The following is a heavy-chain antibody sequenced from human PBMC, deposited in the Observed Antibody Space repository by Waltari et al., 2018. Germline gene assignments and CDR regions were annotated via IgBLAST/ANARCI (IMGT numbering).Heavy chain of an antibody. V-gene: IGHV4-4*02. CDR1: GGSISSSNW. CDR3: ARVKRVTIFGVVSTCYFDY. D-gene: IGHD3-3*01. J-gene: IGHJ4*02. CDR2: IYHSGST. Sequence: QVQLQESGPGLVKPSGTLSLTCAVSGGSISSSNWWRWVRQSPGKGLEWIGEIYHSGSTNYNPSLKSRVTISVDKSKNQFSLKLSSVTAADTAVYYCARVKRVTIFGVVSTCYFDYWGQGTLVTVSS.